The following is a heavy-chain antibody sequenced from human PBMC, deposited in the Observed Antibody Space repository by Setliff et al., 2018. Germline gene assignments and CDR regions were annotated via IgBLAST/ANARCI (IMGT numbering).Heavy chain of an antibody. V-gene: IGHV1-69*13. CDR2: IIPIFGTA. J-gene: IGHJ6*03. D-gene: IGHD6-19*01. Sequence: SVKVSCKASGGTFSSYAISWVRQAPGQGLEWMGGIIPIFGTANYAQKFQGRVTITADESTSTAYMELSSLRSEDTAVYYCARASSGWYSAYYYYMDVWGKGTTVTVSS. CDR1: GGTFSSYA. CDR3: ARASSGWYSAYYYYMDV.